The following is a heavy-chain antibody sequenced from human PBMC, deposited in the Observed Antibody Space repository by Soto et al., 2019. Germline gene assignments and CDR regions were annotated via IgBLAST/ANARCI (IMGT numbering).Heavy chain of an antibody. Sequence: SETLSLTCTVSGGSISSYYWSWIRQPPGKGLEWIGSIYYSGSTNYNPSLRGRVTISVDTSKNQFSLKLSSVTAADTAVYYCARRYGGNLDYWGQGTLVTVSS. J-gene: IGHJ4*02. CDR3: ARRYGGNLDY. D-gene: IGHD1-26*01. CDR2: IYYSGST. CDR1: GGSISSYY. V-gene: IGHV4-59*08.